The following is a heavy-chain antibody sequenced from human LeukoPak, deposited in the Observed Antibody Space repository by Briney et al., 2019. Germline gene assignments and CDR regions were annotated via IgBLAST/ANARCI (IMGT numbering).Heavy chain of an antibody. Sequence: PGGSLRLSCAASGFTFSDYLINWIRQAPGKGLEWVSSISGDTGHIYYSDSVKGRFTISRDNAKNSLDLQTNSLRADDTAVYYCARVVVSGIGTWGPGTTVTVSS. CDR3: ARVVVSGIGT. J-gene: IGHJ6*02. V-gene: IGHV3-21*01. CDR2: ISGDTGHI. CDR1: GFTFSDYL. D-gene: IGHD3-10*01.